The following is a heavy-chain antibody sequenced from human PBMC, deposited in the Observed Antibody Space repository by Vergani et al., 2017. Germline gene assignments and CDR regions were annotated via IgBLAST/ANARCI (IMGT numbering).Heavy chain of an antibody. CDR3: AREVIAAAGTAPLFDP. D-gene: IGHD6-13*01. J-gene: IGHJ5*02. CDR1: GGSISSGDYY. V-gene: IGHV4-30-4*08. Sequence: QVQLQESGPGLVKPSQTLSLTCTVSGGSISSGDYYWSWIRQPPGKGLEWIGYIYYSGSTYYNPSLKSRVTISVDTSKNQFSLKLSSVTAADTAVYYCAREVIAAAGTAPLFDPWGQGTLVTVSS. CDR2: IYYSGST.